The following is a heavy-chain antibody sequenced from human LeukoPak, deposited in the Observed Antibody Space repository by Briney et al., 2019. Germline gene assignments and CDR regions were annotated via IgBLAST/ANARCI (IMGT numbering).Heavy chain of an antibody. CDR1: GITVSNNY. CDR3: ARIYH. Sequence: GGSLRLSCAASGITVSNNYMSWVRQAPGKGLEWVSLIYSGGSTYYAASVRGRFTISRDSSKNTLYLQMNSLRVEDTAVYYCARIYHWGQGTLVTVSS. J-gene: IGHJ5*02. CDR2: IYSGGST. V-gene: IGHV3-66*01.